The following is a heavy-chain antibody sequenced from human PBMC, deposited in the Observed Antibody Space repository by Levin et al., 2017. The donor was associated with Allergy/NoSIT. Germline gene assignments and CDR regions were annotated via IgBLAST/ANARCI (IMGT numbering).Heavy chain of an antibody. V-gene: IGHV4-39*01. J-gene: IGHJ4*02. D-gene: IGHD4-11*01. CDR2: IYYSGST. CDR1: GGSISSSSYY. Sequence: SETLSLTCTVSGGSISSSSYYWGWIRQPPGKGLEWIGSIYYSGSTYYNPSLKSRVTISVDTSKSQFSLKLSSVTAADTAVYYCASQPNTVTHFDYWGQGTLVTVSS. CDR3: ASQPNTVTHFDY.